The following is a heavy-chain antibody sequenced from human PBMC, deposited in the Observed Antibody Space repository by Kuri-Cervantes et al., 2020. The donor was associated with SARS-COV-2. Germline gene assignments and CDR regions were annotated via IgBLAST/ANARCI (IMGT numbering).Heavy chain of an antibody. CDR1: GYTFTSYG. J-gene: IGHJ4*02. CDR2: ISAYNGNT. D-gene: IGHD3-9*01. Sequence: ASVKVSCKASGYTFTSYGISWVRQAPGQGLEWMGWISAYNGNTNYAQKLQGRVTMTTDTSTSTAYMELRSLRSDDTAVYYCARDGRTYYDILTGYSISYYFDHWGRGALVTVSS. CDR3: ARDGRTYYDILTGYSISYYFDH. V-gene: IGHV1-18*04.